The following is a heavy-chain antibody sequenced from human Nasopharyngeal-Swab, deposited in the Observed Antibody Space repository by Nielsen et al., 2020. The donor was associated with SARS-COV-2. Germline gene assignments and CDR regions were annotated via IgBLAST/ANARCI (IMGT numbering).Heavy chain of an antibody. V-gene: IGHV3-30*18. CDR1: GSTFSSYG. CDR3: AKDGGGFGEPFYGMDV. J-gene: IGHJ6*02. CDR2: ISYDGSNK. Sequence: GESLKISCAASGSTFSSYGMHWVRKAPGKGLEWVAVISYDGSNKYYADPVTGRFTTSRDNSKNTLYLQMNSLRAEDTAVYYCAKDGGGFGEPFYGMDVWGQGTTVTVSS. D-gene: IGHD3-10*01.